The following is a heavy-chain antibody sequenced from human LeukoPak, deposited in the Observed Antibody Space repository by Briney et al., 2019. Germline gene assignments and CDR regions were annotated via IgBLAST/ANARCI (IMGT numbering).Heavy chain of an antibody. Sequence: SETLSLTFTVSGGSISDYYWNWIRQPPGKGLEWIGYMYYNGGTNYNPSLKSRITISVDTSKNQFSLKLRSVTAADTAIYYCARTRDGYMAHGFDIWGQGTMSTVSS. D-gene: IGHD5-24*01. J-gene: IGHJ3*02. CDR3: ARTRDGYMAHGFDI. CDR2: MYYNGGT. CDR1: GGSISDYY. V-gene: IGHV4-59*01.